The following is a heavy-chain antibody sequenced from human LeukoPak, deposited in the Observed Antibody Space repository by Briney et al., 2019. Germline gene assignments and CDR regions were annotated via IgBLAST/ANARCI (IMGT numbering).Heavy chain of an antibody. CDR3: AKDTEPYYDFWSGYYPDYYFDY. D-gene: IGHD3-3*01. CDR2: ISGTGGSI. V-gene: IGHV3-23*01. J-gene: IGHJ4*02. CDR1: GFTFRNFA. Sequence: GGSLRLSCAASGFTFRNFAMSWVRQAPGKGLEWVSGISGTGGSIYYADSVKGRFTISRDNSKNTLYLQMNSLRAEDTAVYYCAKDTEPYYDFWSGYYPDYYFDYWGQGTLVTVFS.